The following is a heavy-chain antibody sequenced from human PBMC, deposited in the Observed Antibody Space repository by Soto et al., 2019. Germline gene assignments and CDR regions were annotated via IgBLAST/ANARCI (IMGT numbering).Heavy chain of an antibody. J-gene: IGHJ5*01. CDR2: IWLDGSER. V-gene: IGHV3-33*01. CDR1: GFMFGTSV. CDR3: ARDASGTTSFLAS. Sequence: PGGSLRLSCEASGFMFGTSVMHWVRQSPGEGLEWVSGIWLDGSERYYSDSVKGRFTISRDNSKNTLFLQMNSLRVEDTAVYFCARDASGTTSFLASWGQGTLVTVSS. D-gene: IGHD1-1*01.